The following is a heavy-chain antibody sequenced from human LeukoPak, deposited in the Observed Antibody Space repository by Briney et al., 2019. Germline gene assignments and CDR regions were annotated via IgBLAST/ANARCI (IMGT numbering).Heavy chain of an antibody. V-gene: IGHV3-74*01. Sequence: GGSLRLSCAASGFTFSSSMMHWVRQAPGKGLVWVSRIYGDGSSTTYADTVRGRFTISRDNAKNTLYLQMNSLRSEDTAIYYCAMGFTPFDNWGRGTLVTVSS. J-gene: IGHJ4*02. D-gene: IGHD3-16*01. CDR3: AMGFTPFDN. CDR2: IYGDGSST. CDR1: GFTFSSSM.